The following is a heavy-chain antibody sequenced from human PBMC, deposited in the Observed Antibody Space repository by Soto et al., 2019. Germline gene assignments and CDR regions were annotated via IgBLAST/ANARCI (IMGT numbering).Heavy chain of an antibody. Sequence: AETLSLTCTVSDDSVSSDNYYRTWIRQPPGKGLEWIGYVYSSGSTNYNPSLKGRVTISIDTSSNQFSLKLTSVTAADTAVYFFSRDIRGYRAAFHFRGQQTLATVSS. CDR2: VYSSGST. J-gene: IGHJ4*02. CDR3: SRDIRGYRAAFHF. CDR1: DDSVSSDNYY. V-gene: IGHV4-61*01. D-gene: IGHD5-12*01.